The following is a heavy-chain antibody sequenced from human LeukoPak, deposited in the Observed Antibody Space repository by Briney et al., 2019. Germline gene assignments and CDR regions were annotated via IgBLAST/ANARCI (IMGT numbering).Heavy chain of an antibody. Sequence: AGGPLRLSCGASGFTFSSYDMTWVRQAPGRVLEWVSSIRPSGDNTYYGDSVKGRFTISRHNSKNTVYLQMNNMRVDDPAVYYCARVAGWHWFDPWGQGTLVTVPS. CDR2: IRPSGDNT. CDR1: GFTFSSYD. CDR3: ARVAGWHWFDP. V-gene: IGHV3-23*01. D-gene: IGHD6-19*01. J-gene: IGHJ5*02.